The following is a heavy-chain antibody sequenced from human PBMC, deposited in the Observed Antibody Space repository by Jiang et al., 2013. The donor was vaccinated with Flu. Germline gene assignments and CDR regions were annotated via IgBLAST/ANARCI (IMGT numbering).Heavy chain of an antibody. V-gene: IGHV4-34*01. CDR1: GGSFSSYY. CDR2: INHSGST. Sequence: LLKPSETLSLTCAVYGGSFSSYYWSWIRQPPGKGLEWIGEINHSGSTNYNPSLKSRITISVDTSKKQFSLKLSSVTAADMAVYYCARGSSIRGDFWNGYYLGVREDAMDVWGKGTTVTVSS. CDR3: ARGSSIRGDFWNGYYLGVREDAMDV. D-gene: IGHD3-3*01. J-gene: IGHJ6*04.